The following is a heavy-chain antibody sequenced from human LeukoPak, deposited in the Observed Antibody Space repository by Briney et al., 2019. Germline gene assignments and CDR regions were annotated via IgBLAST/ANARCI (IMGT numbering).Heavy chain of an antibody. J-gene: IGHJ2*01. Sequence: SETLSLTCTVSGGSISSGGYYWSWIRQHPGKGLEWIGYIYYSGSTYYYPSLKSRVTISVDTSKNQFSLKLSSVTAADTAVYYCASTGHSTTGTADWYFDLWGRGTLVTVSS. CDR1: GGSISSGGYY. D-gene: IGHD1-1*01. V-gene: IGHV4-31*03. CDR2: IYYSGST. CDR3: ASTGHSTTGTADWYFDL.